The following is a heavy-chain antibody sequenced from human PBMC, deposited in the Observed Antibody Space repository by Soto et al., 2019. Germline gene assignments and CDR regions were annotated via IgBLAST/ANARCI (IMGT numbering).Heavy chain of an antibody. CDR3: STVLYYGSGSYAPYGMAV. V-gene: IGHV1-69*01. CDR1: GVSFNNNG. D-gene: IGHD3-10*01. CDR2: VSPPFRTS. J-gene: IGHJ6*02. Sequence: QVQLVQSGAEVKKPGSSVKVSCKTSGVSFNNNGIGWVRQAPGHGLEWMGGVSPPFRTSNYARKLQGRISITADGSTGTVKIELSSLTSEDTAQYYCSTVLYYGSGSYAPYGMAVGGQGTTVTVSS.